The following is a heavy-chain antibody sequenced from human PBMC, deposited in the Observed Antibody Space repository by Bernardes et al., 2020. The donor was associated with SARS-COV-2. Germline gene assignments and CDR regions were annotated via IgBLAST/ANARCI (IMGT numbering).Heavy chain of an antibody. J-gene: IGHJ5*02. CDR1: GGSLSSYY. CDR3: VRQLFPKWFDA. CDR2: IYFISGST. D-gene: IGHD2-15*01. Sequence: SETLSLTCTVSGGSLSSYYWSWIRQPPGKGLEWLGYIYFISGSTSYNPSLKSRLALSVDTSKNQFSLTLTSVTAADTALYFCVRQLFPKWFDAWGQGTLVTVSS. V-gene: IGHV4-59*08.